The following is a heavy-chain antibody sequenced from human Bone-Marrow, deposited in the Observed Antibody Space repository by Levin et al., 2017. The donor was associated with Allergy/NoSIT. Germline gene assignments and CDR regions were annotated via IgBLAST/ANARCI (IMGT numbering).Heavy chain of an antibody. J-gene: IGHJ6*02. D-gene: IGHD3-3*01. Sequence: SETLSLTCTVSGGSISSSSYYWGWIRQPPGKGREWIGSIYYSGSTYYNPSLKSRVTISVDTSKNQFSLKLSSVTAADTAVYYCARERTLYYDFLYYYGMDVWGQGTTVTVSS. V-gene: IGHV4-39*07. CDR2: IYYSGST. CDR1: GGSISSSSYY. CDR3: ARERTLYYDFLYYYGMDV.